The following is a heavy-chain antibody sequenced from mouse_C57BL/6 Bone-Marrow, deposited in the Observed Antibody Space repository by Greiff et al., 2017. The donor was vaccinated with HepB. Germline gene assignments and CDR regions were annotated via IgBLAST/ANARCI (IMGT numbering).Heavy chain of an antibody. J-gene: IGHJ3*01. Sequence: QVQLQQSGAELVRPGASVTLSCKASGYTFTDYEMHWVKQTPVHGLEWIGAIDPETGGTAYNQKFKGKAILTADKSSSTAYMELRSLTSEDSAVYYCTRGDLSSFAYWGQGTLVTVSA. D-gene: IGHD1-1*01. CDR2: IDPETGGT. CDR3: TRGDLSSFAY. V-gene: IGHV1-15*01. CDR1: GYTFTDYE.